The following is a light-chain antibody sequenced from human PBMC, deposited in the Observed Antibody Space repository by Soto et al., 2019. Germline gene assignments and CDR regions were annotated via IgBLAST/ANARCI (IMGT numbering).Light chain of an antibody. CDR3: QQSYSPPPGT. V-gene: IGKV1-39*01. Sequence: DIQMTQSPSSLSASVGDRVTITCRASHSISSYLNWYQQKPGKAPKLLIYAASRLQSGVPSTFSGSGSGTDFTLTLSSLQPEDLATYYCQQSYSPPPGTFGQGTKVEL. J-gene: IGKJ1*01. CDR2: AAS. CDR1: HSISSY.